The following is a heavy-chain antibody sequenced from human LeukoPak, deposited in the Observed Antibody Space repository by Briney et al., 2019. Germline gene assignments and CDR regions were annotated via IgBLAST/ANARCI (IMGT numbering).Heavy chain of an antibody. CDR3: ARQYDFWSGYPPVDY. V-gene: IGHV4-39*01. Sequence: SETLSLTGTVSGGSISSSSYYWGWIRQPPGKGLEWIGSIYYSGSTYYNPSLKSRVTISVDTSKNQFSLKLSSVTAADTAVYYCARQYDFWSGYPPVDYWGQGTLVTVSS. J-gene: IGHJ4*02. D-gene: IGHD3-3*01. CDR1: GGSISSSSYY. CDR2: IYYSGST.